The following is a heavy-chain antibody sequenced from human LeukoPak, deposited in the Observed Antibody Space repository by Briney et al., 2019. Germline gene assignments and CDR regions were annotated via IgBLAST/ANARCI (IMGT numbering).Heavy chain of an antibody. D-gene: IGHD6-13*01. V-gene: IGHV3-21*01. CDR2: IGSSSSYI. CDR1: GFTFSSYS. J-gene: IGHJ5*02. CDR3: ASTSLAAAGTAP. Sequence: GGSLRLSCAASGFTFSSYSMNWVRQAPGKGLEWVSSIGSSSSYIYYADSVKGRFTISRDNAKNSLYLQMNSLRAEDTAVYYCASTSLAAAGTAPWGQGTLVTVSS.